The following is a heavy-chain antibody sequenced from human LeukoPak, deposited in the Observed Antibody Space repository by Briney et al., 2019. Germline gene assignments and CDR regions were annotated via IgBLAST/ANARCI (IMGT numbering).Heavy chain of an antibody. D-gene: IGHD6-19*01. CDR2: IFYSGGT. Sequence: PSETLSLTCAVYGGSFSGYYWGWIRQTPGKGLEWIGNIFYSGGTYYSPSLTSRVTISLDTSRNQFSLKLNSVTAADTAVYYCVAAAVAVDYSGQGTLVTVSS. J-gene: IGHJ4*02. CDR1: GGSFSGYY. CDR3: VAAAVAVDY. V-gene: IGHV4-34*12.